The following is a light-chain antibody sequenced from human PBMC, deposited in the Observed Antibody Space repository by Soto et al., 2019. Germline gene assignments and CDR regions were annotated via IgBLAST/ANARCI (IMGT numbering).Light chain of an antibody. CDR2: RTT. Sequence: QAVVTQEPSLTVSPGGTVTLTCASSTGAVTSDHYPNWFQQKPGQAPMPLIYRTTNKHSWTPARFSGSLLVGKAALTLSAAQSEDEAEYYCLLYSGGVHIFGGGTKLTVL. V-gene: IGLV7-43*01. J-gene: IGLJ2*01. CDR3: LLYSGGVHI. CDR1: TGAVTSDHY.